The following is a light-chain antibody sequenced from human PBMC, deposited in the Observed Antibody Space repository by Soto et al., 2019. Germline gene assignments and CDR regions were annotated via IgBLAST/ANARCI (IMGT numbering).Light chain of an antibody. Sequence: QPVLTQPPSVTGAPGQRVTISCTWNNSNIGTGYGVHWYQQFPGTAPRLLIYDDNKRPSGIPDRFSASKSGTSATLGITGLQSGDEADYYCGTWDSSLSGGVFGTGTKLTVL. CDR2: DDN. CDR3: GTWDSSLSGGV. V-gene: IGLV1-51*01. J-gene: IGLJ1*01. CDR1: NSNIGTGY.